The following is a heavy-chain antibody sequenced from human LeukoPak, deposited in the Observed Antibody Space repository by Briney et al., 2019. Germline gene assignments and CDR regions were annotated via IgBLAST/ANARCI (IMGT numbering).Heavy chain of an antibody. V-gene: IGHV3-72*01. CDR3: ARVVGDYGDYLDY. CDR1: GFTFSDHY. D-gene: IGHD4-17*01. Sequence: QPGRSLRLSCAAYGFTFSDHYTGCVRQAPRKWSGWVGCTRIKAKSYTTEYAASVKDRFTISRDHSKNSLYLQMNSLKTEDTAVYYCARVVGDYGDYLDYWGQGTLVTVS. CDR2: TRIKAKSYTT. J-gene: IGHJ4*02.